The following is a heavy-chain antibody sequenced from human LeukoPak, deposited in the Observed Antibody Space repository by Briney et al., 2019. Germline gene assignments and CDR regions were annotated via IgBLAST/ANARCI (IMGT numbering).Heavy chain of an antibody. D-gene: IGHD3-3*01. V-gene: IGHV4-39*01. CDR2: TNYSGGT. J-gene: IGHJ4*02. Sequence: SGTLSLTCTVSGGSISSRSYSWGCIRAPPEKGLEWIVTTNYSGGTYYTPSFKSRVTKSETTSKNQFSLSRGSVTAADTAGNYCARFGRSGDSRSYFDYWGQGTLVTVSS. CDR1: GGSISSRSYS. CDR3: ARFGRSGDSRSYFDY.